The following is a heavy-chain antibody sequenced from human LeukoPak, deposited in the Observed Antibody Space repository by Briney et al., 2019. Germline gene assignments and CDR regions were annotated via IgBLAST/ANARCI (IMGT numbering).Heavy chain of an antibody. CDR3: ASSSAPDYDYYYMDV. V-gene: IGHV3-30*02. Sequence: PGGSLRLSCAASGITFSSYGMHWVRQAPGKGLEWVAFIRYDGSDKYYADSVKGRFTISRDNSKNTLYLQMNSLRAEDTAVYYCASSSAPDYDYYYMDVWGKGTTVTVSS. J-gene: IGHJ6*03. CDR2: IRYDGSDK. D-gene: IGHD1-14*01. CDR1: GITFSSYG.